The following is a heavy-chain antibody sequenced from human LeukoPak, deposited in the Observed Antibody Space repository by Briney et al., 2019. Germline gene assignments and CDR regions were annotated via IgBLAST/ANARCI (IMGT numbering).Heavy chain of an antibody. Sequence: SETLSLTCTVSGYSISSGYYWGWIRQPPGKGLEWIGSIYHSGSTYYNPSLKSRVTISVDTSKNQFSLKLSSVTAADTAVYYCARDYGDSKSGLDWGQGTLVTVSS. D-gene: IGHD4-17*01. CDR1: GYSISSGYY. CDR2: IYHSGST. CDR3: ARDYGDSKSGLD. J-gene: IGHJ4*02. V-gene: IGHV4-38-2*02.